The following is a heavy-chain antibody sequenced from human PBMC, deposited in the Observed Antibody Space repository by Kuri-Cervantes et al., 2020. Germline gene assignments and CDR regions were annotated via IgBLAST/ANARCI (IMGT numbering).Heavy chain of an antibody. CDR1: GYTFTSYA. D-gene: IGHD1-7*01. J-gene: IGHJ4*02. CDR2: MNPNSGNT. CDR3: ARSRRVELWKGFDY. V-gene: IGHV1-8*02. Sequence: ASVKVSCKASGYTFTSYAMHWVRQAPGQGLEWMGWMNPNSGNTGYAQKFQGRVTMTRNTSISTAYMELSSLRSEDTAVYYCARSRRVELWKGFDYWGQGTLVTVSS.